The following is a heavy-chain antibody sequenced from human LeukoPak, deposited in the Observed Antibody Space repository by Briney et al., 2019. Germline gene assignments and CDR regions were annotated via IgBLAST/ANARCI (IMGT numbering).Heavy chain of an antibody. CDR3: ARAGPLRKLRYFDRGHYYMDV. D-gene: IGHD3-9*01. CDR2: INSDGSST. Sequence: GGSLRLSCAASGFTFSSYWMHWVRQAPGKGLVWVSRINSDGSSTSYADSVKGRFTISRDNAKNTLYLQMNSLRAEDTAVYYCARAGPLRKLRYFDRGHYYMDVWGKGSTVTISS. V-gene: IGHV3-74*01. CDR1: GFTFSSYW. J-gene: IGHJ6*03.